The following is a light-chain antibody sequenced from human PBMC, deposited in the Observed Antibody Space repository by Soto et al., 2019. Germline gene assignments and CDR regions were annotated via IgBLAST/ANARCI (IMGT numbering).Light chain of an antibody. CDR2: EGS. V-gene: IGLV2-23*01. Sequence: QSALTQPASVSGSPGQSITISCTGTSSDVGSYNLVSWYQQHPGKAPKLMIYEGSQRPSGVSNRFSGSESGNTASLTISGLQAEDEADYYCCSYAGSIPYVFGTGTKVTVL. CDR3: CSYAGSIPYV. CDR1: SSDVGSYNL. J-gene: IGLJ1*01.